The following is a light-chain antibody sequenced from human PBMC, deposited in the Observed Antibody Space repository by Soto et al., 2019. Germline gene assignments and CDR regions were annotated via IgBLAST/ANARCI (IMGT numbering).Light chain of an antibody. CDR2: DAA. J-gene: IGKJ1*01. Sequence: DIPMTQSPNSVSASVGDRVIIKCRASQDISSLLAWYRQRPGKAPELLIYDAASLQSGVPSRFSGSGSGTDFTLTITSLRPEDFATYYCQQAYSFPWTFGQGTKVEIK. CDR1: QDISSL. CDR3: QQAYSFPWT. V-gene: IGKV1-12*01.